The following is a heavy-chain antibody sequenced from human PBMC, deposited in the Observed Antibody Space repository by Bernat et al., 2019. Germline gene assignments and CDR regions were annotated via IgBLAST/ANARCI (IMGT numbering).Heavy chain of an antibody. J-gene: IGHJ4*02. CDR2: ISGSGDNT. V-gene: IGHV3-23*01. CDR1: GFAFSSYA. D-gene: IGHD7-27*01. Sequence: EVQLLESGGDLVQPGGSLRLSCAASGFAFSSYAMTWVRQAPGKGLEWVSAISGSGDNTYYADSVKGRFTISRDNSKNTLYLQMNSLRAEDTAVYYCALSGELGNYFDYWGQGTLVTVSS. CDR3: ALSGELGNYFDY.